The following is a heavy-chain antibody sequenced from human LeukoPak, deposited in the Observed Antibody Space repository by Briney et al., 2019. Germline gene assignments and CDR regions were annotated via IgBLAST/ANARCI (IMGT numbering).Heavy chain of an antibody. D-gene: IGHD1-1*01. V-gene: IGHV4-59*08. Sequence: SETLSLTCTVSGGSVSSYYWSWIRQPPGKGLEWIGNIYSSGSTNYNPSLKSRVTISIDTSKKQFSLNLSSVTAADTAVYFCARRSNNIWNYLEYWGQGTLVTVSS. CDR3: ARRSNNIWNYLEY. CDR2: IYSSGST. J-gene: IGHJ4*02. CDR1: GGSVSSYY.